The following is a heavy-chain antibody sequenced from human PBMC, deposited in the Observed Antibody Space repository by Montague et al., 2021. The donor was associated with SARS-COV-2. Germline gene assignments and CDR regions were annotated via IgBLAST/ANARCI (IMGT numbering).Heavy chain of an antibody. CDR3: ARVGRQQLVRLSGMDV. CDR2: IYYSGST. CDR1: GGSINSSSYY. Sequence: SETLSLTCTVSGGSINSSSYYWGWIRQPPGKGLEWIGSIYYSGSTYYNPSLKSRVTISVDTSKNQFSLKLSSVPAADTAVYYCARVGRQQLVRLSGMDVWGQGTTVTVSS. V-gene: IGHV4-39*07. J-gene: IGHJ6*02. D-gene: IGHD6-13*01.